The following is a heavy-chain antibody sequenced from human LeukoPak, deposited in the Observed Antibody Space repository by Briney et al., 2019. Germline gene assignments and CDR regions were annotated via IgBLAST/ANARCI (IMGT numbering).Heavy chain of an antibody. D-gene: IGHD3-22*01. J-gene: IGHJ3*02. V-gene: IGHV3-53*01. CDR3: AKGVPHYYDSSGYLRAGHAFDI. CDR2: IYGDGRT. Sequence: PGGSLRLSCVVSGFSVSNNYIIWVRQAPGNGLERVSVIYGDGRTSHSASVRGRFTISRDNSKNIVSLQMNNLRAEDAAVYYCAKGVPHYYDSSGYLRAGHAFDIWGQGTMVTVSS. CDR1: GFSVSNNY.